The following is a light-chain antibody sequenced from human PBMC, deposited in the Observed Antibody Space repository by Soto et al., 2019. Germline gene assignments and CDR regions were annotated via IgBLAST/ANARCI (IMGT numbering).Light chain of an antibody. CDR3: QQYNNWPRT. Sequence: DIVMTQSPANLSVSPGERATLSCRASQSVGGILVAWYQQKPGQAPRLLIYAASTRAPGISARFSGSGSGTEFTLTINSLQSEDFAVYYCQQYNNWPRTFGQGTRVEIK. CDR2: AAS. V-gene: IGKV3-15*01. CDR1: QSVGGI. J-gene: IGKJ1*01.